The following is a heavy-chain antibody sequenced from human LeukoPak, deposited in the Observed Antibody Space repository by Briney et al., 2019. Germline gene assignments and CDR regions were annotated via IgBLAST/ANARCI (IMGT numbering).Heavy chain of an antibody. CDR1: GYTFIDYY. V-gene: IGHV1-2*02. CDR3: ARGGCSSTSCYTTRELLRYTPWFDP. D-gene: IGHD2-2*02. CDR2: INPNSGVT. J-gene: IGHJ5*02. Sequence: ASVKVSCKASGYTFIDYYIHWLRQVPGQGLDWMGWINPNSGVTTYAQKFQGRVTMTRDTSISTAYMELSRLRSDDTAVYYCARGGCSSTSCYTTRELLRYTPWFDPWGQGTLVTVSS.